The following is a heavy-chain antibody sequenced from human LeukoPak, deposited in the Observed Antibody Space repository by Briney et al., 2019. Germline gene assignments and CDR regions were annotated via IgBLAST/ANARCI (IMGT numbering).Heavy chain of an antibody. CDR2: ISGSGAGR. J-gene: IGHJ4*02. V-gene: IGHV3-23*01. CDR1: GFTFSSSV. CDR3: ATGIRERGFDS. Sequence: GGSLRLSCSASGFTFSSSVMTWVRQAPGKGLEWISSISGSGAGRYHADSVKGRFTISRDNSKNTLYLQMNSLRAEDTALYFCATGIRERGFDSWGQGTLVTVSS. D-gene: IGHD1-1*01.